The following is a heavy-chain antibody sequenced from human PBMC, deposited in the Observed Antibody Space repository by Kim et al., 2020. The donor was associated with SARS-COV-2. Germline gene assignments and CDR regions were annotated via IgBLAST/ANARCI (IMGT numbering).Heavy chain of an antibody. CDR3: AKDPNYYFDSSGYYYYYHLDV. CDR2: IIPIFGTA. D-gene: IGHD3-22*01. Sequence: SVKVSCKASGGTFSSYALSWVRQAPGQGLEWMGGIIPIFGTANYAQKFQGRVTITADESTSTAYMELSSLRSEDTAVYYCAKDPNYYFDSSGYYYYYHLDVWGQGTTVTVSS. V-gene: IGHV1-69*13. CDR1: GGTFSSYA. J-gene: IGHJ6*02.